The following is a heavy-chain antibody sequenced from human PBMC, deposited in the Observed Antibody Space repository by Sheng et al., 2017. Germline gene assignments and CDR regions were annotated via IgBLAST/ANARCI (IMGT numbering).Heavy chain of an antibody. V-gene: IGHV1-8*03. CDR3: ARGPRYYDFWSGYPRPFDY. CDR1: GYTFTSYD. D-gene: IGHD3-3*01. CDR2: MNPNSGNT. Sequence: QVQLVQSGAEVKKPGASVKVSCKASGYTFTSYDINWVRQATGQGLEWMGWMNPNSGNTGYAQKFQGRVTITRNTSISTAYMELSSLRSEDTAVYYCARGPRYYDFWSGYPRPFDYWGQGTLVTVSS. J-gene: IGHJ4*02.